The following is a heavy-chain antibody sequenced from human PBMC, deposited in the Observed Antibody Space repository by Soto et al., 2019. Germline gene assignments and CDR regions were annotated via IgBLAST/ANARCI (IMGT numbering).Heavy chain of an antibody. Sequence: QVQLQESGPGLVKPSQTLSLTCTVSGGSISSGGYYWSWIRQHPGKGLEWIGYIYYSGSTYYNPSLKSRVTISVDTSKSQFSLKLSSVTAADTAVYYCARALYYYDSSGYAGSDYFDYWGQGTLVTVSS. CDR3: ARALYYYDSSGYAGSDYFDY. D-gene: IGHD3-22*01. CDR2: IYYSGST. V-gene: IGHV4-31*03. J-gene: IGHJ4*02. CDR1: GGSISSGGYY.